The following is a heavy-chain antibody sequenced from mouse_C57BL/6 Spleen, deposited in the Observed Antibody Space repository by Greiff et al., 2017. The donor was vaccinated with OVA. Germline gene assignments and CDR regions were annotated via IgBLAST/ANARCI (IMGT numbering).Heavy chain of an antibody. V-gene: IGHV1-15*01. CDR3: TRQADYDAMDY. D-gene: IGHD3-2*02. J-gene: IGHJ4*01. Sequence: VQLVESGAELVRPGASVTLSCKASGYAFTDYEMHWVKQTPVHGLEWIGAIDPETGGTAYNQKFKGKAILTADKSSSTAYMELRSLTSEDSAVYYCTRQADYDAMDYWGQGTSVTVSS. CDR1: GYAFTDYE. CDR2: IDPETGGT.